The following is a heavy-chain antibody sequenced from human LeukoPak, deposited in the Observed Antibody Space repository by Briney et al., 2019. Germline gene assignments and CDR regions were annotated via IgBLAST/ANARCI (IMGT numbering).Heavy chain of an antibody. Sequence: PGRSLRLSCEVSGFTFTRYGMHWVRQAPGKGLEWVAVVCHDGSDNAYADSVKGRFTISRDDTKNMLYLQMNSLRAEDTALYYCARDRTYCSSTSCTRLGMDVWGQGTTVTVSS. J-gene: IGHJ6*02. CDR3: ARDRTYCSSTSCTRLGMDV. CDR1: GFTFTRYG. D-gene: IGHD2-2*01. CDR2: VCHDGSDN. V-gene: IGHV3-33*01.